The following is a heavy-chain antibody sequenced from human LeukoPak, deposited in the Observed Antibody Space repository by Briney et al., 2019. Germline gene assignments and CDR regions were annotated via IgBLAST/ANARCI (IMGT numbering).Heavy chain of an antibody. V-gene: IGHV1-8*01. CDR2: MNPNSGNT. CDR1: GYTFTSYD. Sequence: GASVKVSCKASGYTFTSYDINWVRQATGQGLEWMGWMNPNSGNTGYAQKFQGRVTMTRNTSISTAYMELSSLRSEDTAVYYCATGSGYYYVFDYWGQGTLVTVSS. CDR3: ATGSGYYYVFDY. D-gene: IGHD3-22*01. J-gene: IGHJ4*02.